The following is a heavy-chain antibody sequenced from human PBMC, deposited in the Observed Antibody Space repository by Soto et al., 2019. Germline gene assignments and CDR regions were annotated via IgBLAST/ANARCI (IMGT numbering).Heavy chain of an antibody. CDR3: ARGGALSTSWYWGDGLDS. J-gene: IGHJ4*02. V-gene: IGHV1-69*06. CDR2: IIPVFGTP. CDR1: GYSFSSHA. Sequence: QVQLEQSGSEVKKSGSSVKVSCKASGYSFSSHAITWVRQAPGQGLEWMGGIIPVFGTPSYALKFQGRVTISAEKSTNTSYLELRSLRSEDTAVYYCARGGALSTSWYWGDGLDSWGQGTQVTVSS. D-gene: IGHD6-13*01.